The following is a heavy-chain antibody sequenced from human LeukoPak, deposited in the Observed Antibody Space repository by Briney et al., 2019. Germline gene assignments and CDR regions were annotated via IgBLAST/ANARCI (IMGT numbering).Heavy chain of an antibody. Sequence: GGSLRLSCAASGFTFSSYGMHWVRQAPGKGLEWVAVIWYDGSNKYYAGSVKGRFTISRDNSKNTLYLQMNSLRAEDTAVYYCARVGWEDYYFDYWGQGTLVTVSS. CDR3: ARVGWEDYYFDY. V-gene: IGHV3-33*01. CDR1: GFTFSSYG. D-gene: IGHD1-26*01. J-gene: IGHJ4*02. CDR2: IWYDGSNK.